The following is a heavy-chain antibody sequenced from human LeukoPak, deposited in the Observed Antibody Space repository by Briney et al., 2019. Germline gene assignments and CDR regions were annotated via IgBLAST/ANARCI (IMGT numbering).Heavy chain of an antibody. J-gene: IGHJ4*02. D-gene: IGHD7-27*01. V-gene: IGHV3-33*01. Sequence: GGSLRLSCAASGFTFSSFGMHWVRQAPGKGLEWVAIIWYDGSKKYYAESVKGRFTISRDDSNNTLYLQMNGLRVEDTGLYYCAGVQGQTGNFDYWGQGTLVTVSS. CDR2: IWYDGSKK. CDR3: AGVQGQTGNFDY. CDR1: GFTFSSFG.